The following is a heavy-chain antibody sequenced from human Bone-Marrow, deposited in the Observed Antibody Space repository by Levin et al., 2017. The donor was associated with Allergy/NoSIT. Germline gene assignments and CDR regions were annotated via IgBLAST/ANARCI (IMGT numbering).Heavy chain of an antibody. D-gene: IGHD1-14*01. J-gene: IGHJ4*02. CDR2: IYSGGST. Sequence: ETLSLTCAASGFTVSNNYMTWVRQAPGKGLEWVSLIYSGGSTYYADSVKGRFTISRDSSKNTLYLQMNSLRAEDTAVYYCARNVPVTDLGYWGRGTLVTVSS. CDR3: ARNVPVTDLGY. CDR1: GFTVSNNY. V-gene: IGHV3-53*01.